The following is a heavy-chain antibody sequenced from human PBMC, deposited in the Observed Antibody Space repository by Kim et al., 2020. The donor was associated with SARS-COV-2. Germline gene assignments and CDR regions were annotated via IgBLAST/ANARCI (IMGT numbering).Heavy chain of an antibody. CDR1: GYSFTSYW. D-gene: IGHD2-2*01. J-gene: IGHJ6*02. CDR3: ARDIVVVPATSGGSYDSYYYYGMDV. V-gene: IGHV5-51*01. CDR2: IYPGDSDT. Sequence: GESLKISCKGSGYSFTSYWIGWVRQMPGKGLEWMGIIYPGDSDTRYSPSFQGQVTISADKSISTAYLQWSSLKASDPAMYYCARDIVVVPATSGGSYDSYYYYGMDVWRQGTTVPVSS.